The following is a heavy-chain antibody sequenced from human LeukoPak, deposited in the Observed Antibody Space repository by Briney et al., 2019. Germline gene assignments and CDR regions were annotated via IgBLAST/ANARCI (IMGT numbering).Heavy chain of an antibody. CDR1: GFPFNSHH. J-gene: IGHJ6*02. V-gene: IGHV3-48*01. Sequence: GGSLRLSCAASGFPFNSHHMNWVRQAPGKGLEWVSYISSGSGAIYYADSVKGRFTMSRDNAKNSLYLHMNSLRAEDTAVYYCARDRYGDHDYYYGMDVWGQGTTVTVSS. CDR2: ISSGSGAI. D-gene: IGHD4-17*01. CDR3: ARDRYGDHDYYYGMDV.